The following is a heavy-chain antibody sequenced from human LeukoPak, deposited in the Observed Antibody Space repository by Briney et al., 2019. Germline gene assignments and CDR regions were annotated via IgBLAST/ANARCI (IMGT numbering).Heavy chain of an antibody. CDR2: ISGSGGST. V-gene: IGHV3-23*01. CDR3: AKDPGLSSYFDY. Sequence: PGGSLRLSCAASGFTFSSYAMSWVRQAPGKGLEWVSAISGSGGSTYYADSVKGRFTISRDNSKNTLYLQMNSLRAEDTAVYYRAKDPGLSSYFDYWGQGTLVTVSS. J-gene: IGHJ4*02. CDR1: GFTFSSYA.